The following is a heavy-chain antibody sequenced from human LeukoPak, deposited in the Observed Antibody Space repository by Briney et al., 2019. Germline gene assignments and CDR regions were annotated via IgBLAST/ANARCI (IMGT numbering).Heavy chain of an antibody. CDR3: ASAPFSSSSC. CDR2: ISSDGSST. Sequence: PGGSLRLSCAASGFTFSSYWMHWVRQPPGKGLVWVSRISSDGSSTNYADSVKGRFTISRDNAKNTLYLQMNSLRAEDTAMYYCASAPFSSSSCWGQGTLVTVSS. CDR1: GFTFSSYW. D-gene: IGHD2-2*01. J-gene: IGHJ4*02. V-gene: IGHV3-74*01.